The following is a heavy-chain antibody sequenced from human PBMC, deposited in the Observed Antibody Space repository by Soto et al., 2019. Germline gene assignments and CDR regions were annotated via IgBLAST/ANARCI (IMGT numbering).Heavy chain of an antibody. D-gene: IGHD3-22*01. CDR2: VNHGGTS. Sequence: SETLSLTCAVHGGSFSGYYWDWIRQPPGKGLEWIGEVNHGGTSNYNPSLKSRAIISVDTSKNQFSLKLTSVTAEDTALYFCARDYFDSSDYTTNWFDPWGQGTLVTVSS. J-gene: IGHJ5*02. V-gene: IGHV4-34*01. CDR1: GGSFSGYY. CDR3: ARDYFDSSDYTTNWFDP.